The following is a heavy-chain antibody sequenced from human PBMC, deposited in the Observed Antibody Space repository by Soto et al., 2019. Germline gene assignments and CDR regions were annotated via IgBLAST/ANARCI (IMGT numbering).Heavy chain of an antibody. Sequence: PGGSLRLSCAASGFTFDDYAIHWVRQAPWKGLEWVSGIGWNSGNIGYADSVKGRFTISRDNAKNSLYLQINSLRAEDTALYYCAKALPLDYYDSSGYYYPYFDRWGQGTLVTVSS. CDR2: IGWNSGNI. D-gene: IGHD3-22*01. CDR3: AKALPLDYYDSSGYYYPYFDR. CDR1: GFTFDDYA. J-gene: IGHJ4*02. V-gene: IGHV3-9*01.